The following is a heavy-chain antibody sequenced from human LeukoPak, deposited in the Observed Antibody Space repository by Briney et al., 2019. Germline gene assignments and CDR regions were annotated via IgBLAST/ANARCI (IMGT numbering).Heavy chain of an antibody. V-gene: IGHV1-2*04. Sequence: ASVKVSCKASGGTFSSYAISWVRQAPGQGLEWMGWINPNSGGTNYAQKFQGWVTMTRDTSISTAYMELSRLRSDDTAVYYCARAPPGTHWFDPWGQGTLVTVSS. CDR1: GGTFSSYA. D-gene: IGHD1-14*01. CDR2: INPNSGGT. CDR3: ARAPPGTHWFDP. J-gene: IGHJ5*02.